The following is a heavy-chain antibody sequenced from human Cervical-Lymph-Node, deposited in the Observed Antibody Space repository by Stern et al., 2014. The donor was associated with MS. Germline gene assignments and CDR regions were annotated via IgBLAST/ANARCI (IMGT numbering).Heavy chain of an antibody. Sequence: EVQLLESGGGLIQPGGSLRLSCAASGFTVSSNYMSWVRQAPGQGLEWFSVIYSDGRTYFADSVKGRFTISRDISKDTLYLQMNSLRAEDTAVYYCARVTGRSSTYGMDVWGKGTTVTVSS. J-gene: IGHJ6*04. D-gene: IGHD1-26*01. V-gene: IGHV3-53*01. CDR2: IYSDGRT. CDR1: GFTVSSNY. CDR3: ARVTGRSSTYGMDV.